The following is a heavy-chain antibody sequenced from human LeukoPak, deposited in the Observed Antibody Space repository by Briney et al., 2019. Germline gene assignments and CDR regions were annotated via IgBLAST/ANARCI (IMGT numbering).Heavy chain of an antibody. CDR2: IYYTGST. V-gene: IGHV4-59*12. CDR3: ARGRSYYGPAGY. J-gene: IGHJ4*02. D-gene: IGHD3-10*01. CDR1: GVSITSYY. Sequence: SETLSLTCTVSGVSITSYYRSWVRQPPGRGLEWIGYIYYTGSTNYNPSLKSRVTISVDTSKNQFSLKLSSLTAADTAVYYCARGRSYYGPAGYWGQGTLVTVSS.